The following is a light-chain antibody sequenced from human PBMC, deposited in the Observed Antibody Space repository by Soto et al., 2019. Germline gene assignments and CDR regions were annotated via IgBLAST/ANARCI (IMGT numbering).Light chain of an antibody. Sequence: EIVLTQSPGTLSLSPGERATLSCRASQSVSSSYLAWYQQKPGQAPRLLIYDASNRATGIPARFSGSGSGTDFTLTISSLEPEDFAVYYCPQPSNRPRTFGEGTKVDIK. CDR3: PQPSNRPRT. J-gene: IGKJ4*02. CDR1: QSVSSSY. CDR2: DAS. V-gene: IGKV3D-20*02.